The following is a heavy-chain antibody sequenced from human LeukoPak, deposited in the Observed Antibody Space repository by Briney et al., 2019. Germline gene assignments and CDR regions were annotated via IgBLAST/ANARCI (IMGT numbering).Heavy chain of an antibody. J-gene: IGHJ5*02. CDR3: ARGWAVTGNPNWFNP. Sequence: GGSLRLSCTASGFTFSDSAMRWVRQAPGKGLEWVAVIWRDGGEKRYEDSVKGRFTISRDNSKNTLYLQMNSLRVEDTAVYNCARGWAVTGNPNWFNPWGQGTLVTVSS. CDR2: IWRDGGEK. CDR1: GFTFSDSA. V-gene: IGHV3-33*01. D-gene: IGHD6-19*01.